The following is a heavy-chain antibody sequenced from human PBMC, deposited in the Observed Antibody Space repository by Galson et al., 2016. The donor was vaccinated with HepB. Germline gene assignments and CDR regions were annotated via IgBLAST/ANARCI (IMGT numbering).Heavy chain of an antibody. CDR2: IYWDDDK. V-gene: IGHV2-5*02. CDR1: GFSLSTRGVG. CDR3: AYRRDLGSDNYWY. D-gene: IGHD3-10*01. Sequence: PALVKPTQTLTLTCTCSGFSLSTRGVGVGWIRQPPGKALEWLTLIYWDDDKRYSPSLKSRVTITTDTSKKQVVLPMTNMDPVDTATDYCAYRRDLGSDNYWYWGKGTTVTVSS. J-gene: IGHJ6*04.